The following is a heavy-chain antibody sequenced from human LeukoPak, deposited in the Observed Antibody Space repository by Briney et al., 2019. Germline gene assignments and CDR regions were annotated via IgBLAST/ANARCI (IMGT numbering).Heavy chain of an antibody. CDR2: IDHSGNT. V-gene: IGHV4-34*01. J-gene: IGHJ4*02. CDR3: VIFIMGTTTTDY. CDR1: GGSFSNYY. Sequence: FETLCPTRAVFGGSFSNYYLHWIRQPPGKGLEWIGEIDHSGNTKYNPSLKNRLTISVDTSKNQFSLNLSSVTATAVYYCVIFIMGTTTTDYWGERPLLTVSS. D-gene: IGHD1-26*01.